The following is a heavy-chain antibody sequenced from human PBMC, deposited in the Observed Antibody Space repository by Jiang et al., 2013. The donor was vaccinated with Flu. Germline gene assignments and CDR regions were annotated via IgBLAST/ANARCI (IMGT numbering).Heavy chain of an antibody. CDR3: TKARGDIVVVVAATS. Sequence: QPGGSLRLSCAASGFTFRNYAMSWVRQAPGKGLEWVSAINAVGDNTFYADSVEGRFTISRDNSKDTLHLQMNSLRPEDTAVYYCTKARGDIVVVVAATSWGQGILVTVSS. J-gene: IGHJ5*02. CDR1: GFTFRNYA. CDR2: INAVGDNT. D-gene: IGHD2-15*01. V-gene: IGHV3-23*01.